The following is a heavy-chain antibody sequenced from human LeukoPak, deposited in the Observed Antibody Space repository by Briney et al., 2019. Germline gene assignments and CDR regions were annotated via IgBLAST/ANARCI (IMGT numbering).Heavy chain of an antibody. CDR1: GGSISSYY. CDR2: IYTSGST. CDR3: ARARSRMVAAEYFDY. Sequence: SETLSLTCTVSGGSISSYYWSWIRQPAGKGLEWIGRIYTSGSTNYNPSLKSRVTMSVDTSKNQFSLKLRSVAAADTAVYYCARARSRMVAAEYFDYWGLGKQVTVSS. D-gene: IGHD6-25*01. J-gene: IGHJ4*02. V-gene: IGHV4-4*07.